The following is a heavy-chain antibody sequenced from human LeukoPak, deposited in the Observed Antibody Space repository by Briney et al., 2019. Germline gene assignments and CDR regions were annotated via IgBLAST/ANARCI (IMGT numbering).Heavy chain of an antibody. Sequence: SETLSLTCAVYGGSFSGYYWSWIRQPPGKGLEWIGEINHSGSTNYNPSLKSRVTISVDTSKNQLSLKLSSVTAADTAVYYCARHGSASGWYRSHFDYWGQGTLVTVSS. D-gene: IGHD6-19*01. J-gene: IGHJ4*02. V-gene: IGHV4-34*01. CDR3: ARHGSASGWYRSHFDY. CDR2: INHSGST. CDR1: GGSFSGYY.